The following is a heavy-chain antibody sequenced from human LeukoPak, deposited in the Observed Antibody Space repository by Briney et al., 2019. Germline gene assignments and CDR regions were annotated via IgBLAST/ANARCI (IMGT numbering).Heavy chain of an antibody. Sequence: PGGSLRLSCAASGFTFSSYAMSSVRQGPGRGRERVSAISGSGGSTYYADSVKGRFTISRDNSKNTLYLQMNSLRAEDTAVYYCAKSPLRFGELRTHYWYFDLWGRGTLVTVSS. CDR1: GFTFSSYA. V-gene: IGHV3-23*01. CDR2: ISGSGGST. CDR3: AKSPLRFGELRTHYWYFDL. J-gene: IGHJ2*01. D-gene: IGHD3-10*01.